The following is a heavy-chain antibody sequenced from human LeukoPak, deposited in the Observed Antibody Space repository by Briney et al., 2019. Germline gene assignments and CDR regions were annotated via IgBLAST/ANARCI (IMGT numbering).Heavy chain of an antibody. Sequence: GGSLRLSCAASGFTFSSYAMSWVRQAPGKGLEWVSAITGSGGTTYYTDSVKGRFTISRDNSKNTLYLQMNSLRAEDTALYYCAKTYSNYFDYWGQGTLVTVCS. V-gene: IGHV3-23*01. J-gene: IGHJ4*02. D-gene: IGHD4-11*01. CDR2: ITGSGGTT. CDR3: AKTYSNYFDY. CDR1: GFTFSSYA.